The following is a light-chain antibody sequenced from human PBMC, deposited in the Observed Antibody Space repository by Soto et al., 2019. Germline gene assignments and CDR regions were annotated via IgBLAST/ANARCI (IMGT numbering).Light chain of an antibody. CDR2: AAS. Sequence: DIQMTQSPSTLSASVGDRVTITCRASESMSNCLAWYQQKPGKAPKLLIYAASTLQSGVPSRFSGSGSGTDFTLTISCLQSEDFATYYCQQYYSYPPTFGPGTKVDIK. J-gene: IGKJ3*01. V-gene: IGKV1-5*01. CDR3: QQYYSYPPT. CDR1: ESMSNC.